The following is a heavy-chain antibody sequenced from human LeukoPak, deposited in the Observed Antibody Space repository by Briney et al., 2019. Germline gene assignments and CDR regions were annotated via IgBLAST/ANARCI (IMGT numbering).Heavy chain of an antibody. CDR2: IDHSGST. Sequence: SETLSLTWAVSGGTFRGFFWSWIRQPPGKGPAWIGEIDHSGSTNYDPSLESRVTLSVDTSKNQVSLTLNSVTAADTAVYYCARGLRFHIGSGNWFDLWGQGTLVTVSS. V-gene: IGHV4-34*01. CDR1: GGTFRGFF. J-gene: IGHJ5*02. CDR3: ARGLRFHIGSGNWFDL. D-gene: IGHD3-10*01.